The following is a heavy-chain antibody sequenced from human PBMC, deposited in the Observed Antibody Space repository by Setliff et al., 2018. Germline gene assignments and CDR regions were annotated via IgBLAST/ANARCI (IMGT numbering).Heavy chain of an antibody. D-gene: IGHD3-16*01. CDR1: GFTFSSYW. CDR2: ISGSGGST. J-gene: IGHJ4*02. V-gene: IGHV3-23*01. Sequence: PGGSLRLSCAASGFTFSSYWMSWVRQAPGKGLEWVSGISGSGGSTYYADSVKGRFTISRDNAKNSLYLQMNSLRAEDTAVYYCARDGGEYWGQGTLVTVSS. CDR3: ARDGGEY.